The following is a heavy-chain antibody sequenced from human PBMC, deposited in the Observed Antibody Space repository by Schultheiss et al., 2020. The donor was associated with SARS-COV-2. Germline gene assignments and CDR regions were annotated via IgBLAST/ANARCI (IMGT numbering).Heavy chain of an antibody. V-gene: IGHV4-39*07. D-gene: IGHD4-17*01. Sequence: SETLSLTCTVSGGSISSSSYYWGWIRQPPGKGLEWIGYIYYSGSTYYNPSLKSRVTISVDTSKNQFSLKLSSVTAADTAVYYCARDRTLYGDYVPYYYGMDVWGQGTTVTVSS. CDR3: ARDRTLYGDYVPYYYGMDV. CDR1: GGSISSSSYY. CDR2: IYYSGST. J-gene: IGHJ6*02.